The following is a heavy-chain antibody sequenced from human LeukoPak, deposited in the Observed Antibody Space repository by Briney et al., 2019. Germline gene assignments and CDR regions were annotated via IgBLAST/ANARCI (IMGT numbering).Heavy chain of an antibody. CDR2: SGSTT. J-gene: IGHJ4*02. D-gene: IGHD4-17*01. Sequence: PGGSLRLSCAASGLTFSNYAMTWVRQAPGKGLEWVSSSGSTTDYSDSVKGRFTISRDNSKNTLYLQMNSLRADDTAVYYCTRDSSYGDYSTAFDYWGQGALVTVSS. CDR1: GLTFSNYA. V-gene: IGHV3-23*01. CDR3: TRDSSYGDYSTAFDY.